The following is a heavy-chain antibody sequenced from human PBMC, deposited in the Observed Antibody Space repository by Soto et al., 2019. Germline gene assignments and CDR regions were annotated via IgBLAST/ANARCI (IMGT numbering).Heavy chain of an antibody. J-gene: IGHJ4*02. CDR2: IYAGGTT. CDR1: GLTVRSNY. D-gene: IGHD6-13*01. Sequence: AGGSLRLSCASSGLTVRSNYMSLVRQAPGKGLEWVSGIYAGGTTYYADSVKGRVTISRDNSKNTLYLQMNSLRAEDTAVYYCAKDQGSSWYEIDYWGQGTLVTVSS. CDR3: AKDQGSSWYEIDY. V-gene: IGHV3-53*01.